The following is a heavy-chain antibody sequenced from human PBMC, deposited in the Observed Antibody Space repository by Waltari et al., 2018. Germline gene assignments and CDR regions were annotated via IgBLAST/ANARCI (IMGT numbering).Heavy chain of an antibody. CDR3: AINAGIAVAGGDY. CDR1: GGTFSSYA. CDR2: ILPIFGTA. J-gene: IGHJ4*02. V-gene: IGHV1-69*08. Sequence: QVQLVQSGAEVKKPGSSVKVSCRASGGTFSSYAISWVRQAPGQGLEWMGRILPIFGTANYGQKFQGRVKITADKSTSTAYMELSSLRSEDTAVYYCAINAGIAVAGGDYWGQGTLVTVSS. D-gene: IGHD6-19*01.